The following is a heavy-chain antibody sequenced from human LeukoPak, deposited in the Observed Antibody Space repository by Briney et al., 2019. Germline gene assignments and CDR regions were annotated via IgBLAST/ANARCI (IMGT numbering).Heavy chain of an antibody. CDR1: GFTFSNAW. CDR3: TTVSSGYDFPDS. CDR2: IKSKTDGGTT. D-gene: IGHD5-12*01. J-gene: IGHJ4*02. Sequence: GGSLRLSCAASGFTFSNAWMSWVRQAPGKGLEWVGRIKSKTDGGTTDYAAPVKGRFTISRDDSKNTLYLQMNSLKTEDTAMYYCTTVSSGYDFPDSWGQGTLVTVSS. V-gene: IGHV3-15*01.